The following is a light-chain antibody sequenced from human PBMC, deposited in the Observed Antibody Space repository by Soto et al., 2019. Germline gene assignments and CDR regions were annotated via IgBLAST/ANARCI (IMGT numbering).Light chain of an antibody. Sequence: QSAVTQPPSASGTPGQRVTISGSGSSSNIGGNYVYWYQHLPGTAPKVLIYKNNHRPSGVPDRFSGSKSDTSASLAISGLRSKDEAHYYCAVWDDSLSGVVFGGGTKVTVL. CDR2: KNN. CDR3: AVWDDSLSGVV. V-gene: IGLV1-47*01. CDR1: SSNIGGNY. J-gene: IGLJ3*02.